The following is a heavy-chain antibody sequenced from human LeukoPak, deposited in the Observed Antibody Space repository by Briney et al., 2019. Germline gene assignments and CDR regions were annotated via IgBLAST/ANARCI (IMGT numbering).Heavy chain of an antibody. J-gene: IGHJ4*02. CDR3: ARGSSGYSYG. CDR2: ISYSGST. D-gene: IGHD5-18*01. V-gene: IGHV4-59*01. CDR1: GGSISSYY. Sequence: PSETLSLTCTVSGGSISSYYWSWIRQPPGKGLEWIGYISYSGSTNYNPSLKSRVTISVDTSKNQFPLKLSSVTAADTAVYYCARGSSGYSYGWGQGTLVTVSS.